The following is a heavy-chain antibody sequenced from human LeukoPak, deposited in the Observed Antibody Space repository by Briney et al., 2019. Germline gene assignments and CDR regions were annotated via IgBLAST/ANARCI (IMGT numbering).Heavy chain of an antibody. Sequence: ASVKVSCKASGYTFTSYGISWVRQAPGQGLEWMGWISAYNGNTNYAQKLQGRVTMTTDTSTSTAYMELRSLRSDDTAVYYCAKHDTLRITMIDYDYWGQGTLVTVSS. V-gene: IGHV1-18*01. CDR3: AKHDTLRITMIDYDY. CDR2: ISAYNGNT. J-gene: IGHJ4*02. CDR1: GYTFTSYG. D-gene: IGHD3-22*01.